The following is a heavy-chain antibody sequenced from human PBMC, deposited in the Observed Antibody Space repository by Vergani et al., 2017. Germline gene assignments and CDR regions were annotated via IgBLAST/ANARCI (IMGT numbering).Heavy chain of an antibody. CDR2: TWYDGNNK. J-gene: IGHJ5*02. D-gene: IGHD1-14*01. V-gene: IGHV3-33*01. CDR1: GFTFNQYG. Sequence: QVQLVESGGGVVQPGRSLRLSCAASGFTFNQYGMHWVRQAPGKGLEWVAVTWYDGNNKQYADSVKGRFTISRDNSKSTMYLQMNSLRDEDTGVYYCARDWRLLYNPFDPWGQGTLVTVSS. CDR3: ARDWRLLYNPFDP.